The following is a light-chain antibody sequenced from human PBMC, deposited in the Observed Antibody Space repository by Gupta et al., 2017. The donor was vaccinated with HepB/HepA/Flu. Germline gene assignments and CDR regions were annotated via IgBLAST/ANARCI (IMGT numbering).Light chain of an antibody. CDR1: ALPKQY. V-gene: IGLV3-25*03. J-gene: IGLJ2*01. CDR3: QSADSNANYVV. CDR2: KDS. Sequence: SYELTQPPSVSVSPGQTARITCPGAALPKQYAYWYQQKPGQAPVMVVYKDSERPSGIPERFSGSSSGTTVTLTIRGVQAEDEADYYCQSADSNANYVVFGGGTKLTVL.